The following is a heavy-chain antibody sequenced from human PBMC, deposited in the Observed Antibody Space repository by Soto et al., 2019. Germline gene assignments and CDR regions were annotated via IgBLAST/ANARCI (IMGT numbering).Heavy chain of an antibody. CDR1: GYTFTDYA. V-gene: IGHV1-18*01. Sequence: QVRLVQSGAEVKKPGASVEVSCEASGYTFTDYAITWVRQAPGQGLEWLGWISANNGNTNYAQKFQGRVTMTKDPSSSTAYMEVRSLRSDDTAVYYCARGPNSDYLKFNFFDYWGQGTQVTVSS. D-gene: IGHD4-4*01. J-gene: IGHJ4*02. CDR2: ISANNGNT. CDR3: ARGPNSDYLKFNFFDY.